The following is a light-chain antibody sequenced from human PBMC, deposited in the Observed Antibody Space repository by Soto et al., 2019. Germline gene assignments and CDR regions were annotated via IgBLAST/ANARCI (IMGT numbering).Light chain of an antibody. CDR1: QSVSYN. CDR3: QQYKNWPPLT. V-gene: IGKV3-15*01. Sequence: EIVMTQSPATLSVSPGETATLSCRASQSVSYNLAWYQQKPGQGPRLLIYGAFTRATGIPARFSGSGSGTEFNLTISSLQSEEFAVYYCQQYKNWPPLTFGGGTKVEIK. J-gene: IGKJ4*01. CDR2: GAF.